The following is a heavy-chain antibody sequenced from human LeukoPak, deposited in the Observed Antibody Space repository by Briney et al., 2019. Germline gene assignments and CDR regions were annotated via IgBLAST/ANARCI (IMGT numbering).Heavy chain of an antibody. D-gene: IGHD6-13*01. CDR1: GYTFTSYG. V-gene: IGHV1-18*01. J-gene: IGHJ4*02. CDR2: ISAYNGNT. CDR3: ATALAGSSWYSPNY. Sequence: GASVKVSCKASGYTFTSYGISWVRQAPGQGLEWMGWISAYNGNTNYAQKLQGRVTMTTDTSTSTAYMELSSLRSEDTAVYYCATALAGSSWYSPNYWGQGTLVTVSS.